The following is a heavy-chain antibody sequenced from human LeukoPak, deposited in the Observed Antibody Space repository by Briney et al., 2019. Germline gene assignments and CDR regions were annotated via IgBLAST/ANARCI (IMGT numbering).Heavy chain of an antibody. Sequence: ASVKVSCKASGYTFTSYGISWVRQAPGQGLEWMGWISAYNGNTNYAQKLQGRVTMTTDTSTSTAHMELRSLRSDDTAVYYCARSYGDYVVFHYYYYMDVWGKGTTVTVSS. J-gene: IGHJ6*03. CDR2: ISAYNGNT. V-gene: IGHV1-18*01. CDR3: ARSYGDYVVFHYYYYMDV. D-gene: IGHD4-17*01. CDR1: GYTFTSYG.